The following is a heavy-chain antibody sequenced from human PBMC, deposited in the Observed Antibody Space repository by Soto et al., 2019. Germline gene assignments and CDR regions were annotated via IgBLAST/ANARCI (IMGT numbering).Heavy chain of an antibody. V-gene: IGHV3-30-3*01. Sequence: GGSLRLSCAASGFTFSSYAMHWVRQAPGKGLEWVAVISYDGSNKYYADSVKGRFTISRDNSKNTLYLQMNSLRAEDTAVYYCARGPGRIFGVVITFLGFDYWGQGTLVTVSS. CDR2: ISYDGSNK. J-gene: IGHJ4*02. CDR3: ARGPGRIFGVVITFLGFDY. D-gene: IGHD3-3*02. CDR1: GFTFSSYA.